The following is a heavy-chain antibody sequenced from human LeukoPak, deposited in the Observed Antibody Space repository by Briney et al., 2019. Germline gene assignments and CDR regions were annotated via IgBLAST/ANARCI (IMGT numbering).Heavy chain of an antibody. J-gene: IGHJ4*02. Sequence: SETLSLTRTVSGGYISSYYWSWIRQPAGKGLEWIGRIYSSGSTNYNPSLKSRVTISVDTSKNQFSLKLSSVTAADTAVYYCARVSLGGYDSEYYFDYWGQGTLVTVSS. V-gene: IGHV4-4*07. CDR1: GGYISSYY. CDR3: ARVSLGGYDSEYYFDY. CDR2: IYSSGST. D-gene: IGHD5-12*01.